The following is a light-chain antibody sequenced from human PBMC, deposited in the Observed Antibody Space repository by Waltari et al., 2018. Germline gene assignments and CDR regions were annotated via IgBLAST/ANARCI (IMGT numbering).Light chain of an antibody. V-gene: IGKV3-20*01. CDR3: QHYVRLPVT. CDR1: QSVGRS. J-gene: IGKJ1*01. CDR2: GAS. Sequence: EIVLTQSPGTLSLSPGERATLSCRASQSVGRSLAWYQQKPGQAPRLLIYGASSRATGVPDRFSGSGCGTDFSLTISRLEPEDVAVYYCQHYVRLPVTFGQGTRVEIK.